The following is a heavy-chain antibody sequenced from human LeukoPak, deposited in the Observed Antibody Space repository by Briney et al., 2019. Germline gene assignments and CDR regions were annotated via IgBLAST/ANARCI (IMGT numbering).Heavy chain of an antibody. V-gene: IGHV3-23*01. CDR3: AKGRGYCTGGSCYSDY. CDR2: FSGSDGST. D-gene: IGHD2-15*01. Sequence: GGSLRLSCTASGFTFSNYAMSWVRQAPGKGLEWVSTFSGSDGSTSSADSVKGRFTISRDNSKNTLYLQMNSLRVEDTAIYYCAKGRGYCTGGSCYSDYWGQGTLVTVSS. CDR1: GFTFSNYA. J-gene: IGHJ4*02.